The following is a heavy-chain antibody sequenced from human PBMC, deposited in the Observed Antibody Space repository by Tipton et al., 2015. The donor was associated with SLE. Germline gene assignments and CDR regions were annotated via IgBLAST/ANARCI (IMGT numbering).Heavy chain of an antibody. CDR2: INQSGST. V-gene: IGHV4-34*01. CDR1: GGSFSGYY. Sequence: TLSLTCAVYGGSFSGYYWTWIRQPPGKGLEWIGEINQSGSTNYRPSLKSRVTILVDTSKNQFSLKLRSVTAADTAVYYCARGPYYFDYWGQGTLVTVSS. CDR3: ARGPYYFDY. J-gene: IGHJ4*02.